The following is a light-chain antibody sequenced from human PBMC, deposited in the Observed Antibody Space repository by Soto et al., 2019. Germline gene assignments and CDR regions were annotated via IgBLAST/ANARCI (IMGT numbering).Light chain of an antibody. Sequence: DIVMTQSPDSLAVSLGERATINCKSGQSVLYSSNNKNCLAWYQQKPGQPPKLLIYWASTRESGVSDRFSGSGYGTDFTLTISSLQAADVAVYYCQQYYSTPYTFGQGTKLEIK. CDR3: QQYYSTPYT. CDR1: QSVLYSSNNKNC. J-gene: IGKJ2*01. CDR2: WAS. V-gene: IGKV4-1*01.